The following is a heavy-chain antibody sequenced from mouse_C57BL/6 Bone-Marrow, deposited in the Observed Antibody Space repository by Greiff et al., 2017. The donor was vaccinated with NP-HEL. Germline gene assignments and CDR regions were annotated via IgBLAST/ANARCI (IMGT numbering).Heavy chain of an antibody. Sequence: EVQGVESGGDLVKPGGSLKLSCAASGFTFSSYGMSWVRQTPDKRLEWVATISSGGSYTYYPDSVKGRFTISRDNTKNTLYLQMSSLKSEDTAMYYCARKYYGSETDYFDYWGQGTTLTVSS. CDR2: ISSGGSYT. CDR1: GFTFSSYG. CDR3: ARKYYGSETDYFDY. J-gene: IGHJ2*01. V-gene: IGHV5-6*01. D-gene: IGHD1-1*01.